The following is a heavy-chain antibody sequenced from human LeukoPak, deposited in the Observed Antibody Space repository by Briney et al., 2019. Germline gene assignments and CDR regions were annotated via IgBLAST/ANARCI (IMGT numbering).Heavy chain of an antibody. Sequence: ASVKVSCKASGYIFVTSDINWVRQAAGQGLEWMGWMNPLSGNTGYAQKFQDRVTMTRNTSIGTAYMELSSLRSEDTAVYYCARVEGIAVAGRYYFDYWGQGTVVTVSS. CDR1: GYIFVTSD. CDR2: MNPLSGNT. CDR3: ARVEGIAVAGRYYFDY. V-gene: IGHV1-8*01. D-gene: IGHD6-19*01. J-gene: IGHJ4*02.